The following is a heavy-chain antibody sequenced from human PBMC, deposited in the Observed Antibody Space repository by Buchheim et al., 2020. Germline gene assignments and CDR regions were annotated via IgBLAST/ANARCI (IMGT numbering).Heavy chain of an antibody. CDR3: AREPTDRITMVRGVIITPYYFDY. CDR1: GFTFSDYY. J-gene: IGHJ4*02. V-gene: IGHV3-11*01. Sequence: QVQLVESGGGLVKPGGSLRLSCAASGFTFSDYYMSWIRQAPGKGLEWVSYISSSGSTIYYADSVEGRFTISRDNAKNSLYLQMNSLRAEDTAVYYCAREPTDRITMVRGVIITPYYFDYWGQGTL. CDR2: ISSSGSTI. D-gene: IGHD3-10*01.